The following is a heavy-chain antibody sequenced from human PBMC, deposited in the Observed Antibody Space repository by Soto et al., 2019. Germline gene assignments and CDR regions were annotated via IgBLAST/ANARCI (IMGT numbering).Heavy chain of an antibody. D-gene: IGHD5-18*01. CDR1: GFTFSSYG. CDR2: IWYDGSNK. CDR3: ARDRIQLWLVGGGNWFDP. J-gene: IGHJ5*02. V-gene: IGHV3-33*01. Sequence: QVQLVESGGGVVQPGRSLRLSCAASGFTFSSYGMHWVRQAPGKGLEWVAVIWYDGSNKYYADSVKGRFTISRDNSKNTLYLQMNSLRAEDTAVYYCARDRIQLWLVGGGNWFDPWGQGTLVTVSS.